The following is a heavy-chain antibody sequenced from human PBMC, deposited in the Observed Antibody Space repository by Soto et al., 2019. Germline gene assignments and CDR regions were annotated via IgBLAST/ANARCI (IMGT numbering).Heavy chain of an antibody. Sequence: QVQLVQSGAEVKKPGSSVKVSCKASGGTFSSYTISWVRQAPGQGLEWMGRIIPILGIANYAQKFQGRVTITADKSTSTAYMELSSLRSEDTAVYYCYLDSSGPNEDYWGQGTLVTVSS. CDR2: IIPILGIA. D-gene: IGHD3-22*01. CDR3: YLDSSGPNEDY. J-gene: IGHJ4*02. CDR1: GGTFSSYT. V-gene: IGHV1-69*02.